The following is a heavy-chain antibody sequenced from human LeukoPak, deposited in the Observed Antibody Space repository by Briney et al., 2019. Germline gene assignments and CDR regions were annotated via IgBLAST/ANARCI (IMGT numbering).Heavy chain of an antibody. J-gene: IGHJ3*02. CDR1: GFTVSSNY. V-gene: IGHV3-53*01. D-gene: IGHD3-3*01. Sequence: GGSLRLSCAASGFTVSSNYMSWVRQAPGKGLEWVSVIYSGGSTYYADSVKGRFTISRDNSKNTLYLQMNGLRAEDTAVYYCAKSGVFGADDAFDIWGQGTMVTVSS. CDR2: IYSGGST. CDR3: AKSGVFGADDAFDI.